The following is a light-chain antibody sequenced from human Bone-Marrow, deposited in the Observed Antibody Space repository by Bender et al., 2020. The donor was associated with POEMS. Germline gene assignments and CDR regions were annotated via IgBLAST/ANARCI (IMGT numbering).Light chain of an antibody. CDR1: ALPKQY. CDR3: QSSDRSGFWV. CDR2: KDT. J-gene: IGLJ3*02. V-gene: IGLV3-25*03. Sequence: SYELTQPSSVSVSPGQTARITCSGEALPKQYAFWYLQKPGQAPELLIYKDTERPSGIPERISSSSSGTTVTLTISGVQAEDEADYYCQSSDRSGFWVFGGGTKLTVL.